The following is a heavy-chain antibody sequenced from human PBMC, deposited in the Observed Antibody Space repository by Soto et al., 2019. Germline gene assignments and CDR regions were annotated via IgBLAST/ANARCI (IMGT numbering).Heavy chain of an antibody. V-gene: IGHV4-30-4*01. D-gene: IGHD3-10*01. CDR1: GGSISSGDYY. J-gene: IGHJ5*02. CDR3: ARARDSYYGSGRDRYNWFDP. Sequence: PSETLSLTCTVSGGSISSGDYYWSWIRQPPGKGLEWIGYIYYSGSTYYNPSLKSRVTISVDTSKNQFSLKLSSVTAADTAVYYCARARDSYYGSGRDRYNWFDPWGQGTLVTVSS. CDR2: IYYSGST.